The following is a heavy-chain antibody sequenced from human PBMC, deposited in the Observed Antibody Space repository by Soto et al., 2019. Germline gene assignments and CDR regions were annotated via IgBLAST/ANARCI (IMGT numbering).Heavy chain of an antibody. CDR2: ISYDGAIT. V-gene: IGHV3-23*01. J-gene: IGHJ5*02. Sequence: EVQLLESGGGLVQPGGSLRLSCAASGFTFDIYAMTWIRQAPGKGLEWVSLISYDGAITDYSDSVKGRFTISRDNSKNALFLQMNSLRAEDTATYYCARVFCSGPRCDITNWFDPWGQGTLVTVSS. D-gene: IGHD2-15*01. CDR1: GFTFDIYA. CDR3: ARVFCSGPRCDITNWFDP.